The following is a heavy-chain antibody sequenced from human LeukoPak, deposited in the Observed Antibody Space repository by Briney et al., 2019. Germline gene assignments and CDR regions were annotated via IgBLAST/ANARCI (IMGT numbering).Heavy chain of an antibody. CDR2: INPNSGGT. Sequence: GASVKVSCMASGYTFTGYYMHGVRPAPGQGLEWMGRINPNSGGTNYAQKFQGRVNMTRDTSISTAYMELSRLRSDDTAVYYCARGRRITIFGVAKSFDPWGQGTLVTVSS. V-gene: IGHV1-2*06. J-gene: IGHJ5*02. D-gene: IGHD3-3*01. CDR1: GYTFTGYY. CDR3: ARGRRITIFGVAKSFDP.